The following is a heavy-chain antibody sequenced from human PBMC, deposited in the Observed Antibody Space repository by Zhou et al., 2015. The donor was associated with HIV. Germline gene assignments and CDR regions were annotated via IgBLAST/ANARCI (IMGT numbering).Heavy chain of an antibody. Sequence: LVQSGTEVRKPGSSVKVSCKASGGTFSGSDLSWVRQAPGQGLEWMGSITPMFETKTYAEKFRARLTITVDKSTSAAYMELSGLTSEDAAVYFCARSSVNHDYAFDLWGQGTKVIVSS. CDR2: ITPMFETK. V-gene: IGHV1-69*06. J-gene: IGHJ3*01. D-gene: IGHD3-22*01. CDR3: ARSSVNHDYAFDL. CDR1: GGTFSGSD.